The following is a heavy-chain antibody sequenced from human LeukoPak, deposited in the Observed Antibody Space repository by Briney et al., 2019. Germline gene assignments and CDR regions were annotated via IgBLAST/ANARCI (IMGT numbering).Heavy chain of an antibody. D-gene: IGHD3-3*01. CDR1: GFTFSDYY. V-gene: IGHV3-11*01. Sequence: AGGSLRLSCAASGFTFSDYYMSWIRQAPGKGLEWASYISSSGSTIYYADSVKGRFTISRDNAKNSLYLQMNSLRAEDTAVYYCARDYWSQVAHYYYYMDVWGKGTTVTVSS. J-gene: IGHJ6*03. CDR2: ISSSGSTI. CDR3: ARDYWSQVAHYYYYMDV.